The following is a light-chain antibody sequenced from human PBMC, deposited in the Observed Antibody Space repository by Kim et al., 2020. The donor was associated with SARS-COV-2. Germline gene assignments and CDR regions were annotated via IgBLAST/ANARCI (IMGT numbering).Light chain of an antibody. CDR3: QSYDRSLSGSV. J-gene: IGLJ3*02. CDR1: TSNIGAGFD. Sequence: QRVTISCTGSTSNIGAGFDVHWYQDLPGTAPKLLIYDNTNRPSGVPDRFSGSKSGTSASLAITGLQADDEADYYCQSYDRSLSGSVFGGGTKLTVL. V-gene: IGLV1-40*01. CDR2: DNT.